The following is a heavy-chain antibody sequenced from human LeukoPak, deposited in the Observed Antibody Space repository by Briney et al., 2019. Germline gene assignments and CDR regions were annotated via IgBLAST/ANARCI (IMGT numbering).Heavy chain of an antibody. J-gene: IGHJ5*02. CDR1: GGSISSGSYY. Sequence: SQTLSLTCTVSGGSISSGSYYWSWIRQPAGKGLEWIGRIYTSGSTTYNPSLKSRVTISVDTSKNQFSLKLSSVTAADTAVYYCARAVYYDFWSGYYGNWFDPWGQGTLVTVSS. D-gene: IGHD3-3*01. CDR3: ARAVYYDFWSGYYGNWFDP. V-gene: IGHV4-61*02. CDR2: IYTSGST.